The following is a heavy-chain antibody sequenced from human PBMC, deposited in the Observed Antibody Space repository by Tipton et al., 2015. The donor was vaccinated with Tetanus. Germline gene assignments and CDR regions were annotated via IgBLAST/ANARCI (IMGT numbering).Heavy chain of an antibody. CDR3: AKEAPPGGCIGAACYSSNWSDP. V-gene: IGHV4-59*01. CDR2: IYYSGST. J-gene: IGHJ5*02. CDR1: GGSISSYY. Sequence: TLSLTCTVSGGSISSYYWSWIRQPPGKGLEWIGYIYYSGSTNYNPSLKSRVTISVDTSKNQFSLKLSSVTAADTALYYCAKEAPPGGCIGAACYSSNWSDPWGQGTLVTVSS. D-gene: IGHD2-15*01.